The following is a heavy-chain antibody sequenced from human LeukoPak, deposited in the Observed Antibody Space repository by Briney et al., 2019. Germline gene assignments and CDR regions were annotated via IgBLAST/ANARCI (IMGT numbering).Heavy chain of an antibody. V-gene: IGHV3-15*01. CDR3: TTDWDSNYSYYYYYYMDV. Sequence: PGGSLRLSCAASGLTFSNAWMSWVRQAPGKGLEWVGRIKSKTDGGTTDYAAPVKGRFTISRDDSKNTLYLQMNSLKTEDTAVYYCTTDWDSNYSYYYYYYMDVWGKGTTVTVSS. D-gene: IGHD4-11*01. CDR1: GLTFSNAW. CDR2: IKSKTDGGTT. J-gene: IGHJ6*03.